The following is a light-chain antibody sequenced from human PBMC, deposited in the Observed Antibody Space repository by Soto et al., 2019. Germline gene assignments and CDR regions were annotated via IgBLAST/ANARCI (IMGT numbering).Light chain of an antibody. J-gene: IGLJ1*01. V-gene: IGLV1-40*01. CDR3: QSYGGSLYV. Sequence: QSVLTQPPSVSGAPGQSVTISCTGSSSNIGAGYDVHWYQQFPGAAPKLLIYGNSNRPSGVPDRFSGSKSGTSASLAISGLLAEDEADYYCQSYGGSLYVFGSGTKLTVL. CDR2: GNS. CDR1: SSNIGAGYD.